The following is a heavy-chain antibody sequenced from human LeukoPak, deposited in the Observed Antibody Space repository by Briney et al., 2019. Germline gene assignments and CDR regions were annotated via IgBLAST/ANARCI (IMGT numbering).Heavy chain of an antibody. CDR3: ARGRITMVRGAPLWFDP. V-gene: IGHV4-61*02. CDR1: GDSISSGDYY. J-gene: IGHJ5*02. Sequence: PSETLSLTCTVSGDSISSGDYYWSWIRQPAGKGLEWIGRISSSGSTNYNPSLKSRVTISVDTSKNQFSLKLSSVTAADTAVYYCARGRITMVRGAPLWFDPWGQGTLVTVSS. CDR2: ISSSGST. D-gene: IGHD3-10*01.